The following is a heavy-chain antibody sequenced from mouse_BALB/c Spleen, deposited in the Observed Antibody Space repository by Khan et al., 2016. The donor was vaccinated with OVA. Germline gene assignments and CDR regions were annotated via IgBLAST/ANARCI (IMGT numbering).Heavy chain of an antibody. CDR1: GDSITSGY. D-gene: IGHD2-14*01. V-gene: IGHV3-8*02. Sequence: EVQLQESGPSLVKPSQTLSLTCSVTGDSITSGYWNWIRRFPGNKLEYMGYISYSDSTFYNPSLKSRISITRDTYKNQYYLQVNAVTTEDTATYYCARWNYRYDGYFDYWGQGTTLTVSS. J-gene: IGHJ2*01. CDR2: ISYSDST. CDR3: ARWNYRYDGYFDY.